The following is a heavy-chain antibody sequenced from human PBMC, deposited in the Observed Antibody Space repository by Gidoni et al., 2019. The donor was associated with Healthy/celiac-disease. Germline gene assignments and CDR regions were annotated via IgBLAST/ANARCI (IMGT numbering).Heavy chain of an antibody. V-gene: IGHV3-23*01. J-gene: IGHJ4*02. CDR1: GFTFRSYA. D-gene: IGHD6-6*01. CDR3: ANLGIAARPPYYFDY. Sequence: EVQLLESGGGLVQPGGSLRLSCAASGFTFRSYAMSWVRQAPGKGLEWVSAISGSGGSTYYADSVKGRFTISRDNSKNTLYLQMNSLRAEDTAVYYCANLGIAARPPYYFDYWGQGTLVTVSS. CDR2: ISGSGGST.